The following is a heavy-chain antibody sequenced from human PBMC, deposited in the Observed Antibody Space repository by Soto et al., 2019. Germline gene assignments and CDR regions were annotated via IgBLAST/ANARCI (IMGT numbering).Heavy chain of an antibody. CDR1: GGSVSSNHYY. D-gene: IGHD1-26*01. CDR2: IFHNGNT. CDR3: SSLSYSGSYSLHPFDN. V-gene: IGHV4-39*01. Sequence: SETLSLTCTVSGGSVSSNHYYWGWVRQTPGKGLEWIATIFHNGNTYSNPSFRGRVTISLDTSKNLFSLKLTSVTAADTAVYFCSSLSYSGSYSLHPFDNWGRGTLVTVSS. J-gene: IGHJ4*02.